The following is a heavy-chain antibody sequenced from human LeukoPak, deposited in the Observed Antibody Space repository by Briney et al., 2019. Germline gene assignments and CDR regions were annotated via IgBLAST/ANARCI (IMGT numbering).Heavy chain of an antibody. Sequence: SETLSLTCTVSGGSISSYYWSWIRQPPGKGLEWIGYISYSGSTNYNPSLKSRVTISVDTSKNQLSLKLNSVTAADTAVYYCARYIWGSYPTFEDYWGQGSLVTVSS. J-gene: IGHJ4*02. V-gene: IGHV4-59*01. CDR1: GGSISSYY. CDR2: ISYSGST. CDR3: ARYIWGSYPTFEDY. D-gene: IGHD3-16*02.